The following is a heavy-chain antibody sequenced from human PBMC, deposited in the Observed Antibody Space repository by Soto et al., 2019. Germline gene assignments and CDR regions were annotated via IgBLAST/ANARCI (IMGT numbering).Heavy chain of an antibody. J-gene: IGHJ4*02. CDR3: ARERAGLGVGATFDY. Sequence: QVQLVESGGGVVQPGRSLRLSCAASGFTFSNYAMHWVRQAPGKGLEWVAVISYDGSNKYYADSVKGRFTISRDNSKNTLYLQMNSLRAEDTAVYYCARERAGLGVGATFDYWGQGTLVTVSS. CDR2: ISYDGSNK. CDR1: GFTFSNYA. V-gene: IGHV3-30*04. D-gene: IGHD1-26*01.